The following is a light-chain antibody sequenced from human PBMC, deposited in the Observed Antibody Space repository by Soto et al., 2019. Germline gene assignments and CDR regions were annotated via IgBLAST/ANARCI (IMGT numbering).Light chain of an antibody. CDR3: QQRSNWPQIT. CDR1: QGLGTN. V-gene: IGKV3-11*01. CDR2: GAS. Sequence: EVVTTQSPSTLTVSPGERATLSCRASQGLGTNLAWYQQKPGQAPRLLIYGASSRATGIPDSFSGSGSGTDFTLTISSLEHEDFAVYYCQQRSNWPQITFGQGTRLEIK. J-gene: IGKJ5*01.